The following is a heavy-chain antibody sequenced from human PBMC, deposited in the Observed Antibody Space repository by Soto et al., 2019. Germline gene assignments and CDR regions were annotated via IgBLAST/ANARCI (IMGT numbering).Heavy chain of an antibody. CDR2: INHSGST. CDR1: GGSFSGYY. D-gene: IGHD6-25*01. V-gene: IGHV4-34*01. CDR3: GRGGHGGSWGRGYYYYGMDV. Sequence: SETLSLTCAVYGGSFSGYYWSWIRQPPGKGLEWIGEINHSGSTNYNPSLKSRVTISVDTSKNQFSLKLSSVTAADTAVYYCGRGGHGGSWGRGYYYYGMDVRAQRTTVTVSS. J-gene: IGHJ6*02.